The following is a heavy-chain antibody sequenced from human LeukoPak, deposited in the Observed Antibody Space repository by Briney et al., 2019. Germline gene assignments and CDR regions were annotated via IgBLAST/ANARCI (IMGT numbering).Heavy chain of an antibody. CDR1: GGSFSGYY. CDR2: INHSGST. V-gene: IGHV4-34*01. D-gene: IGHD5-24*01. Sequence: SETLSLTCAVYGGSFSGYYWSWIRQPPGKGLEWIGEINHSGSTNYNPSLKSRVTMSVDTSKNQFSLKLSSVTAADTAVYYCARGRDGYKYYYYMDVWGKGTTVTVSS. CDR3: ARGRDGYKYYYYMDV. J-gene: IGHJ6*03.